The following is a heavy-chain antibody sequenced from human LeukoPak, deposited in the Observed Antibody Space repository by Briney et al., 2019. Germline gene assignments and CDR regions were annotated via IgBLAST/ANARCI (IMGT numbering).Heavy chain of an antibody. CDR1: GGSISSSSYY. J-gene: IGHJ4*02. CDR2: IYYSGST. Sequence: SETLSLTCTVSGGSISSSSYYWGCIRQPPGKGLECIGSIYYSGSTYYNPSLKSRVTISVDTSKNQFSLKLSSVTAADTAVYYCARMRGKTIVLMVYADYWGQGTLVTVSS. D-gene: IGHD2-8*01. V-gene: IGHV4-39*01. CDR3: ARMRGKTIVLMVYADY.